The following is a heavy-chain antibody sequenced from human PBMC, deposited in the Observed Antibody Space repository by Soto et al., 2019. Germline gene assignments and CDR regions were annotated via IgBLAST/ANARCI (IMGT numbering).Heavy chain of an antibody. D-gene: IGHD2-2*01. Sequence: QVQLVESGGGVVQPGRSLRLSCAASGFTFSSYGMHWVRQAPGKGLEWVAVISYDGSNKYYADSVKGRFTISRDNSKNTPYLQMNSLRAEDTAVYYCAKAGYCISTSCYAGGYWGQGTLVTVSS. V-gene: IGHV3-30*18. CDR1: GFTFSSYG. J-gene: IGHJ4*02. CDR3: AKAGYCISTSCYAGGY. CDR2: ISYDGSNK.